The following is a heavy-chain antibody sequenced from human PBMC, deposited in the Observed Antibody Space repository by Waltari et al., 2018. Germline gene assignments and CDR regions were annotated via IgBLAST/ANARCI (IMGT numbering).Heavy chain of an antibody. J-gene: IGHJ5*02. D-gene: IGHD6-6*01. CDR2: ISGSGGST. CDR3: AKLMKYSSSSEWFDP. V-gene: IGHV3-23*01. Sequence: EVQLLESGGGLVQPGGSLRLSCAASGFTFSSDAMSGVRQAPGKGLEGVSAISGSGGSTYSADSVKGRFTISRDNSKNTLYLQMNSLRAEDTAVYYCAKLMKYSSSSEWFDPWGQGTLVTVSS. CDR1: GFTFSSDA.